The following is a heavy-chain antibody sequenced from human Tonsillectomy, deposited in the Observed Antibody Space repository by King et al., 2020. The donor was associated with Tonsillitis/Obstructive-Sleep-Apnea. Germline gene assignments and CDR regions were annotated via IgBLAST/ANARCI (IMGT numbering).Heavy chain of an antibody. CDR1: GFTFSSAW. CDR2: IKPKTDGGTI. Sequence: EVQLVESGGGLVKPGGSLRLSCAASGFTFSSAWMHWVRQAPGKGLEWVGLIKPKTDGGTIDYAAPVKGRFTISRDDSKNTLYLQMNSLKTEDTALYYCTTVSVWGKGATVTVSS. V-gene: IGHV3-15*01. CDR3: TTVSV. J-gene: IGHJ6*04.